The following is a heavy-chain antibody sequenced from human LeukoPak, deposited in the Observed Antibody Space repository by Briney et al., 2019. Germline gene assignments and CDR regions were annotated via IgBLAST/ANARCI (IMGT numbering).Heavy chain of an antibody. CDR2: INHSGST. V-gene: IGHV4-34*01. CDR3: ARSDPIVVVPAAKGGWFDP. J-gene: IGHJ5*02. Sequence: SETLSLTCAVYGGSFSGYYWSWIRQPPGKGLEWIGEINHSGSTNYNPSLKSRVTISVDTSKNQFSLKLSSVTAADTAVYYCARSDPIVVVPAAKGGWFDPWGQGTLVTVSS. CDR1: GGSFSGYY. D-gene: IGHD2-2*01.